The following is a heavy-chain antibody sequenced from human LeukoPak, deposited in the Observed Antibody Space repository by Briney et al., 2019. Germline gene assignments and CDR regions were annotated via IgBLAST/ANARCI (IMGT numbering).Heavy chain of an antibody. CDR3: ARGLWDNGDRFEY. Sequence: MPSETLSLTCTVSGDSITSSGYYWGWIRQPPGKGLEWIGSVDYSGNTYYNPSLKSRVNTSVDMSKNQFSLKLNSVTAADTAVYYCARGLWDNGDRFEYWGPGTLVTVSS. D-gene: IGHD4-17*01. V-gene: IGHV4-39*01. CDR1: GDSITSSGYY. CDR2: VDYSGNT. J-gene: IGHJ4*02.